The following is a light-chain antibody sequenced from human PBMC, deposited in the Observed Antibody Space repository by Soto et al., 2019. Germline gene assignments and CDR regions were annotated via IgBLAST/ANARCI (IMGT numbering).Light chain of an antibody. CDR3: GSFAGPVWV. CDR1: SSDIGGYDH. J-gene: IGLJ3*02. CDR2: EVT. V-gene: IGLV2-8*01. Sequence: QSALTQPPSASGSPGQSVTISCTGTSSDIGGYDHVSWYRQDPGKAPKDMIYEVTKRPSGVPDRFSGSKAGNTASLTVFGLQAEDEANYYCGSFAGPVWVFGGGTQLTVL.